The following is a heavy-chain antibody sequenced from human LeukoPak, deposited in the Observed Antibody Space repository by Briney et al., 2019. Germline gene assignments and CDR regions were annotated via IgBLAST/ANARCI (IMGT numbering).Heavy chain of an antibody. J-gene: IGHJ6*02. Sequence: SETLSLTCTVSGGSISSYYWSWIRQPAGKGLEWIGRIYTSGTTNYNPSLKSRVTTSVDTSKSQLSLRLSSVTAADTAVYYCAREGYCSSTRCYLHGMDVWGQGTTVTVSS. CDR2: IYTSGTT. D-gene: IGHD2-2*01. CDR3: AREGYCSSTRCYLHGMDV. CDR1: GGSISSYY. V-gene: IGHV4-4*07.